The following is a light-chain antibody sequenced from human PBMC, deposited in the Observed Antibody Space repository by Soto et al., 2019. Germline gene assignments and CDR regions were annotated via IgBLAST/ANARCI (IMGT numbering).Light chain of an antibody. V-gene: IGLV1-44*01. CDR1: SSNIGSHP. CDR2: GDN. J-gene: IGLJ1*01. Sequence: QSALTQPPSASGTPGQRVSISCSGSSSNIGSHPVNWYQQLPGTAPKLLLYGDNQRPSGVPDRFSGSKSGTSASLAISGLQSEDEAHYYCASWDNSLNGLYVFGTGTKATV. CDR3: ASWDNSLNGLYV.